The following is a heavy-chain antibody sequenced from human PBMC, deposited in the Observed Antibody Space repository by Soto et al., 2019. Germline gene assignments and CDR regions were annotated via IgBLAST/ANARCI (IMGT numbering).Heavy chain of an antibody. J-gene: IGHJ4*02. V-gene: IGHV3-30*18. CDR2: ISYDGSNK. CDR3: AKDKTGNWNSGYFDY. D-gene: IGHD1-7*01. CDR1: GFTFSSYG. Sequence: QVQLVESGGGVVQPGRSLRLSCAASGFTFSSYGMHWVRQAPGKGLEWVAVISYDGSNKYYADSVKGRFTISRDNSKNTLYLQMNSLRAEDTAVYYCAKDKTGNWNSGYFDYWGQGTLVTVSS.